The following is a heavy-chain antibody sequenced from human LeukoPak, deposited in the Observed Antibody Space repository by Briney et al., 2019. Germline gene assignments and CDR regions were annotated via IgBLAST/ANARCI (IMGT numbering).Heavy chain of an antibody. CDR2: INHSGST. D-gene: IGHD3-22*01. CDR3: ANYYDSSGYYLGY. J-gene: IGHJ4*02. CDR1: GGSFSGYY. Sequence: SETLSLTCAVYGGSFSGYYWSWIRQPPGKGLEWIGEINHSGSTNYNPSLKSRVTISVDTSKNQFSLKLGSVTAADTAVYYCANYYDSSGYYLGYWGQGTLVTVSS. V-gene: IGHV4-34*01.